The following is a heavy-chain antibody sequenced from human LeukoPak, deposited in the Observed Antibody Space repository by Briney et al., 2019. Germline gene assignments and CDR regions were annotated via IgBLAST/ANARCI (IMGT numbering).Heavy chain of an antibody. CDR3: VRDRGGGNWLDY. D-gene: IGHD1-20*01. V-gene: IGHV3-21*03. Sequence: GGSLRLSCAASGFSVSGNYMSWVRQAPGKGLEWVSSISSSSSYIYYSDSVKGRFTISRDNAKNSLFLQMNSLRAEDTAVYFCVRDRGGGNWLDYWGQGTLVTVSS. J-gene: IGHJ4*02. CDR1: GFSVSGNY. CDR2: ISSSSSYI.